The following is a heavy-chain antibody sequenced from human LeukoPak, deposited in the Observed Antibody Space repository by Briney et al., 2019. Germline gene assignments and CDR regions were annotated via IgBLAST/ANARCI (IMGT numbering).Heavy chain of an antibody. CDR2: IYYSGST. D-gene: IGHD5-12*01. CDR3: ARGKGGYDWFDY. J-gene: IGHJ4*02. CDR1: GGSISSGGYY. Sequence: IPSQTRSLTCTVSGGSISSGGYYWSWIRQHPGKGLEWIGYIYYSGSTYYNPSLKSRVTISVDTSKNQFSLKLSSVTAADTAVYYCARGKGGYDWFDYWGQGTLVTVSS. V-gene: IGHV4-31*03.